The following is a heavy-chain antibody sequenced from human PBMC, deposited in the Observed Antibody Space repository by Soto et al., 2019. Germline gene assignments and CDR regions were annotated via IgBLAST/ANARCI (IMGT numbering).Heavy chain of an antibody. D-gene: IGHD3-22*01. V-gene: IGHV1-69*13. Sequence: QVQLVQSGAEVKKPGASVKVSCKVSGYTLTELSMHWVRQAPGKGLEWMGGIIPIFGTANYAQKFQGRVTITADKSTSTAYMELSSLRSEDTAVYYCARDSRDVVTRYYYYYYGMDVWGQGTTVTVSS. J-gene: IGHJ6*02. CDR3: ARDSRDVVTRYYYYYYGMDV. CDR1: GYTLTELS. CDR2: IIPIFGTA.